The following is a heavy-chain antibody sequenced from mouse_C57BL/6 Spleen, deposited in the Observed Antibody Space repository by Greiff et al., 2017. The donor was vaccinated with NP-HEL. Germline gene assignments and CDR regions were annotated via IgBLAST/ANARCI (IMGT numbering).Heavy chain of an antibody. V-gene: IGHV5-9*01. CDR2: ISGGGGNT. J-gene: IGHJ3*01. D-gene: IGHD2-4*01. CDR3: ARRGLGDYAFAY. Sequence: EVHLVESGGGLVKPGGSLKLSCAASGFTFSSYTMSWVRQTPEKRLEWVATISGGGGNTYYPDSVKGRFTISRDNAKNTLYLQMSSLRSEDTALYYCARRGLGDYAFAYWGQGTLVTVSA. CDR1: GFTFSSYT.